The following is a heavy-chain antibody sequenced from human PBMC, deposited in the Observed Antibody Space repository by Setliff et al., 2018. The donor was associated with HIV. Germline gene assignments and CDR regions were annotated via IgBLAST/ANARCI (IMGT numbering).Heavy chain of an antibody. Sequence: ETLSLTCTVSGGSITSSTYYWGWIRQPPGKGLEWIGTVHYTGNTYHNPSLKSRVTISVEVSKNQISLKLTAVTAADSAVYYCAREGDGIDFWGQGTLVTV. D-gene: IGHD2-21*02. J-gene: IGHJ4*02. CDR1: GGSITSSTYY. V-gene: IGHV4-39*02. CDR2: VHYTGNT. CDR3: AREGDGIDF.